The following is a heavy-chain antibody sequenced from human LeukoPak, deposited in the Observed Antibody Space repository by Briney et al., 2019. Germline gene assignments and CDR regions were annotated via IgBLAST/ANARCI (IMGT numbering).Heavy chain of an antibody. Sequence: GASVKVSCKASGYTFTNYYMHWVRQAPGQGLEWMGIINPSGGSTSYAQKFQGRVTMTRDMSTSTVYMELSSLRSEDTAVYYCAASGFGFGELPSYFYYYMDVWGKGTTVTISS. J-gene: IGHJ6*03. V-gene: IGHV1-46*01. D-gene: IGHD3-10*01. CDR1: GYTFTNYY. CDR2: INPSGGST. CDR3: AASGFGFGELPSYFYYYMDV.